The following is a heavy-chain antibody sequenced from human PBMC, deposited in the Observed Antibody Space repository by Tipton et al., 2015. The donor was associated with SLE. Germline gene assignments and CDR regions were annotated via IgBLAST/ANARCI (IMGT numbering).Heavy chain of an antibody. D-gene: IGHD2-8*01. CDR2: IFSSGSA. J-gene: IGHJ3*02. CDR3: ASDGAVSGAFEM. CDR1: GFGVSTRY. V-gene: IGHV3-53*01. Sequence: GSLRLSCAVSGFGVSTRYMNWVRQAPGKGLEWGSVIFSSGSAYYADSVKGRFTVSRDNSKNTLSLQMNSLRAEDTAVYFCASDGAVSGAFEMWGQGTMVTVSS.